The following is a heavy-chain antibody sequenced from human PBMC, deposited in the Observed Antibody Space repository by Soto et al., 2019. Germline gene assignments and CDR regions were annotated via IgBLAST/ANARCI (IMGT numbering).Heavy chain of an antibody. J-gene: IGHJ4*02. V-gene: IGHV1-18*01. CDR2: ISAYNGNT. D-gene: IGHD3-16*01. Sequence: GSSVKVSCKASGYTFTSYGISWVRQAPGQGLEWMGWISAYNGNTNYAQKLQGRVTMTTDTSTSTAYMELRSLRSDDTAVYHCARVVMITFGGVIGPGHFDYWGQGTLVTVSS. CDR1: GYTFTSYG. CDR3: ARVVMITFGGVIGPGHFDY.